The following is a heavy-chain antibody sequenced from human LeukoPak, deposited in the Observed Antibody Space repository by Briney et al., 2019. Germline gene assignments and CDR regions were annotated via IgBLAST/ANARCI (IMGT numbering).Heavy chain of an antibody. Sequence: GGSLRLSCAASGFTFDDYAMHWVRQPPGKGLEWVSSISWNSGNIGYADSVKGRFTISRDNAKNSLYLQMNSLRAEDTALYYCARVPGSRRFLEWLLPYYYYMDVWGKGTTVTVSS. CDR1: GFTFDDYA. CDR3: ARVPGSRRFLEWLLPYYYYMDV. CDR2: ISWNSGNI. V-gene: IGHV3-9*01. D-gene: IGHD3-3*01. J-gene: IGHJ6*03.